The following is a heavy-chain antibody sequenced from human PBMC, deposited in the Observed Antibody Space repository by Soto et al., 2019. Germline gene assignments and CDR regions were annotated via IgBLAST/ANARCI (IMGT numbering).Heavy chain of an antibody. Sequence: GGSLRLSCAASGFTFSSYGMNWVRQAPGKGLEWVSCISSSGRYIYSADSVKGRFTISRDNSKSTVYLELNNLSAEDTAVYHCAKNQGVELVPLATVDWFDPWGQGSVVTVSS. V-gene: IGHV3-21*04. CDR1: GFTFSSYG. D-gene: IGHD1-26*01. CDR3: AKNQGVELVPLATVDWFDP. CDR2: ISSSGRYI. J-gene: IGHJ5*02.